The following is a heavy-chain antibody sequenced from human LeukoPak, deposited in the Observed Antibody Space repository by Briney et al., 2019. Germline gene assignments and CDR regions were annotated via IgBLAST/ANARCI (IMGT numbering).Heavy chain of an antibody. CDR1: GFTFSSYW. J-gene: IGHJ4*02. D-gene: IGHD3-16*02. V-gene: IGHV3-74*01. CDR2: INSDGSAT. CDR3: ARGTAGYHSSYFDY. Sequence: GGSLRLSCAASGFTFSSYWMHWVRQAPGKGLVWVSRINSDGSATAYADSVKGRFTISRDNAENILYLQMNSLRAEDTAVYYCARGTAGYHSSYFDYWGQGTLVTVSS.